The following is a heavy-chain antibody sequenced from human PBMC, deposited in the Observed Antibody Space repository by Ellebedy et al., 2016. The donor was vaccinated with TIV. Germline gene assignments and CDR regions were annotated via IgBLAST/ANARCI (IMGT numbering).Heavy chain of an antibody. J-gene: IGHJ4*02. D-gene: IGHD2-2*01. CDR3: ARVGPAAIELSYFDY. CDR2: IYSGGST. CDR1: GFTFSDYY. Sequence: GESLKISCAASGFTFSDYYMSWVRQAPGKGLEWVSVIYSGGSTYYADSVKGRFPIPRDNSKNTLYLKMNSLRAEDTAVYYCARVGPAAIELSYFDYWGQGTLVTVSS. V-gene: IGHV3-66*01.